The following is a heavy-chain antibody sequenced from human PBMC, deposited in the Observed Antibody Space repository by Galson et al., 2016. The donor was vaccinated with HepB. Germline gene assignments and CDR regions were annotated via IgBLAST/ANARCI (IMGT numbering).Heavy chain of an antibody. Sequence: SVKVSCKASGYTFTTYGIIWVRQAPGQGLEWMGRISAFNGNTNYAQKLQGRVTMTTDTSTNTAYMELRSLTSDDTAVYYCAFLDGIGIIEKTDFWGQGTLVTVSS. V-gene: IGHV1-18*01. CDR1: GYTFTTYG. CDR2: ISAFNGNT. CDR3: AFLDGIGIIEKTDF. D-gene: IGHD1/OR15-1a*01. J-gene: IGHJ4*02.